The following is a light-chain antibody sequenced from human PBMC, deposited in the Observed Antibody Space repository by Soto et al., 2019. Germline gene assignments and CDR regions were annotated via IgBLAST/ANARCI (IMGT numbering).Light chain of an antibody. Sequence: DMPMTQSPTTLSASVGDRVTITCRASQNIRSWLAWYQQKPGKAPKVLIYDASTLESGVPSRFSGSGFGTEFTLSISSLQPDDLATYHCQHYNVYFGQATKLEIK. CDR1: QNIRSW. V-gene: IGKV1-5*01. CDR2: DAS. J-gene: IGKJ2*01. CDR3: QHYNVY.